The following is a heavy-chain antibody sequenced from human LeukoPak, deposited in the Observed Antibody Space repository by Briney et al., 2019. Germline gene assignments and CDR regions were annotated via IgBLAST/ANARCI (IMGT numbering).Heavy chain of an antibody. CDR3: AKDRHYYYDSSEGAFDI. CDR2: IESDGNFT. J-gene: IGHJ3*02. CDR1: GFTFSNYW. D-gene: IGHD3-22*01. Sequence: GGSLRLSCAASGFTFSNYWMHWVRQAPGKGLVWVSRIESDGNFTSYADSVKGRFTISRDSAKNTLYLQMNSLRAEDTAVYYCAKDRHYYYDSSEGAFDIWGQGTMVTVSS. V-gene: IGHV3-74*01.